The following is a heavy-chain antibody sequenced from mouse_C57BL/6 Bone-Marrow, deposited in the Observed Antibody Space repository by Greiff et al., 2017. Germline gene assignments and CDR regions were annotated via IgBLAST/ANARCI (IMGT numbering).Heavy chain of an antibody. CDR1: GYTFTNYW. CDR2: IYPGGGYT. J-gene: IGHJ1*03. CDR3: ARPYYSNFWYFDV. V-gene: IGHV1-63*01. D-gene: IGHD2-5*01. Sequence: QVQLKQSGAELVRPGTSVKMSCKASGYTFTNYWIGWAKQRPGHGLEWIGDIYPGGGYTNYNGKFKGKATLTADKSSSTAYMQFSSLTSEDSAVYYCARPYYSNFWYFDVWGTGTTVTVSS.